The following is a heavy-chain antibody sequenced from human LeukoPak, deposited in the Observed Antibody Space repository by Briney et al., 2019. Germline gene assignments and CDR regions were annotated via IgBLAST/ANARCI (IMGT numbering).Heavy chain of an antibody. CDR1: GFTFSTYA. CDR2: ISGGGAGT. V-gene: IGHV3-23*01. Sequence: GGSLRLSCAASGFTFSTYAMSWVRQAPGKGLEWVSSISGGGAGTYYADSVRGRFTISRDNSKNTLYLQMNSLRAEDTALYYCAKDFVRYNIQFDYWGQGALVTVSS. CDR3: AKDFVRYNIQFDY. J-gene: IGHJ4*02. D-gene: IGHD1-1*01.